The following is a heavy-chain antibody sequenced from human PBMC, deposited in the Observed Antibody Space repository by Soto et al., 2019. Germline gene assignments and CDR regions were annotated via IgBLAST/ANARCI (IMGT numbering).Heavy chain of an antibody. CDR2: IIPIFGTA. Sequence: QVQLVQSGAEVKKPGSSVKVSCKASGGTFSSYAISWVRQAPGQGLEWMGGIIPIFGTANYAQKFQGRVTITADESTSTAYMELSSLRSEDTAVYYCARITESGYGSLDRVWGGHFAYWGQGTLVTVSS. CDR1: GGTFSSYA. CDR3: ARITESGYGSLDRVWGGHFAY. V-gene: IGHV1-69*01. D-gene: IGHD5-12*01. J-gene: IGHJ4*02.